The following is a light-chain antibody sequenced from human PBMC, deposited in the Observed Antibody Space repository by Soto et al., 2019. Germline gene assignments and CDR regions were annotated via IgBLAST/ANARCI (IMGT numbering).Light chain of an antibody. V-gene: IGKV3-11*01. J-gene: IGKJ4*01. CDR3: MQRIRFPLT. CDR2: DAS. CDR1: QSVGSY. Sequence: PGERATLSCRASQSVGSYLAWYQQKPGQAPRLLIYDASNRATGIPARFSGSGSETEFTLTISSLQSEERAVYVCMQRIRFPLTFGGGTKVDIK.